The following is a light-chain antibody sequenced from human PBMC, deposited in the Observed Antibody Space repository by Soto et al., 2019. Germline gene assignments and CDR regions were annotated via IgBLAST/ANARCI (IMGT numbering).Light chain of an antibody. CDR1: SRDIEAYDY. V-gene: IGLV2-11*01. Sequence: QSALTQPRSVSGSPGQSVAISCTGTSRDIEAYDYVSWYQQHPGKAPKLIISEVNKRASGVSYRFSGSKSGNTASLTISGFQGEDEADYYCCSYTTSTTQVFGGGTKLTVL. CDR2: EVN. CDR3: CSYTTSTTQV. J-gene: IGLJ2*01.